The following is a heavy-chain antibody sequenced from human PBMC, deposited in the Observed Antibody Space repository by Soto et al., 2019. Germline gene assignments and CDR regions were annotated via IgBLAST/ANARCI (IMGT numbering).Heavy chain of an antibody. CDR2: ISAHNGNT. V-gene: IGHV1-18*01. CDR3: ARGRYGDY. J-gene: IGHJ4*02. CDR1: GYAFTTYG. D-gene: IGHD1-1*01. Sequence: QVHLVQSGAEVKKPGASVKVSCKGSGYAFTTYGITWVRQAPGQGLEWMGWISAHNGNTNYAQKLQGRDTVTSDTSTSTAYMELRSLRSDDTAVYYCARGRYGDYGCQGALVTGSS.